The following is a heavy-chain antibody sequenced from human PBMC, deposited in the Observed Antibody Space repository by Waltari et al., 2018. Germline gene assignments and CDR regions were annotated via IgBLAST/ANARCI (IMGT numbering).Heavy chain of an antibody. J-gene: IGHJ3*02. CDR3: ARESPGHIVVVVAATSGAFDI. CDR2: INHRGST. D-gene: IGHD2-15*01. CDR1: GGSFSGYY. Sequence: QVQLQQWGAGLLKPSETLSLTCAVYGGSFSGYYWSWIRQPPGKGLGWVGEINHRGSTNYNPSAKSRVTISVDTAKNQFSLKLSSVTAADTAVYYCARESPGHIVVVVAATSGAFDIWGQGTMVTVSS. V-gene: IGHV4-34*01.